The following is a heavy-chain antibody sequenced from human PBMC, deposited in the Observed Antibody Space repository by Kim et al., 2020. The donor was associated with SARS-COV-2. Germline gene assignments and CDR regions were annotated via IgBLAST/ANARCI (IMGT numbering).Heavy chain of an antibody. CDR2: IYYSGST. V-gene: IGHV4-61*01. J-gene: IGHJ4*02. CDR3: ARLYSSVDY. CDR1: GGSVSSGSYY. Sequence: SETLSLTCTVSGGSVSSGSYYWSWIRQPPGKGLEWIGYIYYSGSTNYNPSLKSRVTISVDTSKNQFSLKLSSVTAADTAVYYCARLYSSVDYWGQGTLVTVSS. D-gene: IGHD6-25*01.